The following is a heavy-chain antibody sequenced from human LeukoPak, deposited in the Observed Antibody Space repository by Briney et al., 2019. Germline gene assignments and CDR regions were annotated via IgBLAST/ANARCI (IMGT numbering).Heavy chain of an antibody. Sequence: GGSLRLSCAASGFTFSSYAMSWVRQAPGKGLEWVSDINGSGGSTYYADSVKGRFTISRDNSKDTLYLQMNSLRAEDTAVYYCAKKYSTGLDPWGQGTLVTVSS. CDR1: GFTFSSYA. V-gene: IGHV3-23*01. J-gene: IGHJ5*02. D-gene: IGHD1-26*01. CDR3: AKKYSTGLDP. CDR2: INGSGGST.